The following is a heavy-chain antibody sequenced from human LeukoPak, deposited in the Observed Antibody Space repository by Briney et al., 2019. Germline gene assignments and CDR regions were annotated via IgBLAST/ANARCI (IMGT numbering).Heavy chain of an antibody. CDR1: GYTFTTYY. CDR3: ARDRMGDCAPTSCYLAF. CDR2: MNPNSGDT. Sequence: ASVKLSCKASGYTFTTYYLHWVRQAPGQGLEWMGWMNPNSGDTNYAQKFQGRVTMTRDTSITTAYMELSGLTSDDTAMYYCARDRMGDCAPTSCYLAFWGQGALVTVSS. D-gene: IGHD2-2*01. J-gene: IGHJ4*02. V-gene: IGHV1-2*02.